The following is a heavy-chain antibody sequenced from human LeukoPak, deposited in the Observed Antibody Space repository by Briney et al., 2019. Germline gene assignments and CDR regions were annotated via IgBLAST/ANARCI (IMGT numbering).Heavy chain of an antibody. Sequence: SVKVSCKASGGTFSSYAISWVRQAPGQGLEWMGRIIPILGIANYAQKFQGRATITADKSTSTAYMELSSLRSEDTAVYYCARSHTMYYYDSSGYYFNYWGQGTLVTVSS. J-gene: IGHJ4*02. D-gene: IGHD3-22*01. CDR2: IIPILGIA. CDR3: ARSHTMYYYDSSGYYFNY. V-gene: IGHV1-69*04. CDR1: GGTFSSYA.